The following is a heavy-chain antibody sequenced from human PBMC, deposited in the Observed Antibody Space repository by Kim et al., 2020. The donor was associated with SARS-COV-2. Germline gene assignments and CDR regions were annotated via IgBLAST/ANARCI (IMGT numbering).Heavy chain of an antibody. CDR2: ISSSSSYI. V-gene: IGHV3-21*01. J-gene: IGHJ6*02. CDR1: GFTFSSYS. Sequence: GGSLRLSCAASGFTFSSYSMNWVRQAPGKGLEWVSSISSSSSYIYYADSVKGRFTISRDNAKNSLYLQMNSLRAEDTAVYYCARVGPGSAPILLHYYGMDVWGQGTTVTVSS. CDR3: ARVGPGSAPILLHYYGMDV. D-gene: IGHD2-15*01.